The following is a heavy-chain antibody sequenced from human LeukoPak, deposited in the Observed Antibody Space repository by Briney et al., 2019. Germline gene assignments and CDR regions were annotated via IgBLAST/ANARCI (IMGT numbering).Heavy chain of an antibody. Sequence: SVKVSCKASGGTFTSYAISWVRQAPGQGLEWMGGIIPIFGTANYAQKFQGRVTVTADESTSTAYMELSSLRSEDTAVYYCAREGPKTGVADVRYFDYWGQGTLVTVSS. CDR2: IIPIFGTA. J-gene: IGHJ4*02. V-gene: IGHV1-69*13. CDR3: AREGPKTGVADVRYFDY. D-gene: IGHD2-15*01. CDR1: GGTFTSYA.